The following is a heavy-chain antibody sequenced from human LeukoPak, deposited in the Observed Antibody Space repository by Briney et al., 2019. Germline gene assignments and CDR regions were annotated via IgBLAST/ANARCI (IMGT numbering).Heavy chain of an antibody. CDR3: ARARKWELLGGYFDY. D-gene: IGHD1-26*01. J-gene: IGHJ4*02. Sequence: SVKVSCKGSGGTFISYAISWVRQAPGQGVEWMGGIIPIFGTANYAQTFQGRVTITADESTSTAYMELSSLRSEDTAVYYCARARKWELLGGYFDYWGQGTLVTVSS. V-gene: IGHV1-69*13. CDR1: GGTFISYA. CDR2: IIPIFGTA.